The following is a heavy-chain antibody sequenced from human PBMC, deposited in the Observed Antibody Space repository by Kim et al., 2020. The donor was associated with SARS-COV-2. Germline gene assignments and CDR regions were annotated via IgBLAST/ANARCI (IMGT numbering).Heavy chain of an antibody. Sequence: SETLSLTCIVSGGSIRSYYWSWLRQPLGKGPQWIGRMYIGDNSNETPDYNPSLRSRVTLSGDTSKNQFSLKMTSVTAADTAIYYCAREIVTMGRGDVWVPDAFDMWGPGTMVSVSA. V-gene: IGHV4-4*07. D-gene: IGHD3-10*01. J-gene: IGHJ3*02. CDR1: GGSIRSYY. CDR3: AREIVTMGRGDVWVPDAFDM. CDR2: MYIGDNSNETP.